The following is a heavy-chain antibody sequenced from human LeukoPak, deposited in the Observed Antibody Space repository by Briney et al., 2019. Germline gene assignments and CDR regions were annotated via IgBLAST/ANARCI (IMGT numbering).Heavy chain of an antibody. Sequence: GGSLRLSCAASGFTFSTYDMNWVRQGPGMGLEWASSISSSSTYIYYADSVKGRFTISRDNAKNLLYLQMNSLRAEDTAVYYCASITTPDRDCYGVDGWGQGTTVTVSS. CDR1: GFTFSTYD. CDR2: ISSSSTYI. CDR3: ASITTPDRDCYGVDG. D-gene: IGHD1-14*01. V-gene: IGHV3-21*01. J-gene: IGHJ6*02.